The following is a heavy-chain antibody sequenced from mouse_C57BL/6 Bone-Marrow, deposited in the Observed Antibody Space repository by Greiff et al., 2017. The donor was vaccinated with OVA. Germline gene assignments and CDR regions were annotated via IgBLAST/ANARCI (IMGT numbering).Heavy chain of an antibody. CDR2: INPSNGGT. D-gene: IGHD1-1*01. V-gene: IGHV1-53*01. CDR1: GYTFTSYW. Sequence: QVQLQQPGTELVKPGASVKLSCKASGYTFTSYWMHWVKQRPGQGLEWIGNINPSNGGTNYNEKFKSKATLTVDKSSSTAYMQLSSLTSEDSAVYYGARGRLSVPWYFDVWGTGTTVTVSS. J-gene: IGHJ1*03. CDR3: ARGRLSVPWYFDV.